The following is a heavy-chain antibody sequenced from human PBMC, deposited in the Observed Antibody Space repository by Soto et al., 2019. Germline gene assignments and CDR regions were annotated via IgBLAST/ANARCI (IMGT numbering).Heavy chain of an antibody. J-gene: IGHJ5*02. CDR3: ARSPYYDFWSGPPGGWFDP. D-gene: IGHD3-3*01. Sequence: PSETLSLTCAVYGGSFIGYYCIFIRQPPCKWLEWIVEINHSGSTNYNPSLKSRVTISVDTSKNQFSLKLSSVTAADTAVYYCARSPYYDFWSGPPGGWFDPWGQGTLVTVSS. CDR2: INHSGST. V-gene: IGHV4-34*01. CDR1: GGSFIGYY.